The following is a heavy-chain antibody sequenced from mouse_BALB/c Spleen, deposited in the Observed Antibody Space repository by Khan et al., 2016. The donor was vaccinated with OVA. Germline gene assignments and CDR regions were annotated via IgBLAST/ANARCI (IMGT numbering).Heavy chain of an antibody. Sequence: EVELVESGPGLVKPSQSLSLTCTVTGYSITSDYAWNWIRQFPGNKLEWMGYISYSGSTSYNPSLKSRISITRDTSKNQFFLQLNSVTTEDTATYYCARFQYGNFYAMDYWGQGTSVTVSS. J-gene: IGHJ4*01. V-gene: IGHV3-2*02. CDR1: GYSITSDYA. D-gene: IGHD2-10*02. CDR2: ISYSGST. CDR3: ARFQYGNFYAMDY.